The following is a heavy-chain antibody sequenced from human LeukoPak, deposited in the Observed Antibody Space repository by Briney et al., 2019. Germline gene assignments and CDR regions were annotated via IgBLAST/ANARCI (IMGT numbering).Heavy chain of an antibody. CDR3: AFDWSDNWFGP. CDR1: GYTFTGYY. CDR2: ISPNSGGT. D-gene: IGHD3-9*01. Sequence: ASVKVSCKASGYTFTGYYMHWVRQAPGQGLEWMGWISPNSGGTNYAQKFQGRVTMTRDTPISTAYMELSRLRSDDTAVYYCAFDWSDNWFGPWGQGTLVTVSS. V-gene: IGHV1-2*02. J-gene: IGHJ5*02.